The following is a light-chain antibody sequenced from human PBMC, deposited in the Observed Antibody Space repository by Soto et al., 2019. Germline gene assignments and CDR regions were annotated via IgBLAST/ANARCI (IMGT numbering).Light chain of an antibody. J-gene: IGLJ1*01. CDR2: DTD. Sequence: QSVLAQPPSVSGTPGQRVTISCSGRSSNVAVNLVNWYQQAPGAAPRLLIYDTDRRSSGVPDRFSGSKSGTSASLVISGLTSEDEADYYGEAWDETLDGLYVFGTGTKVTVL. V-gene: IGLV1-44*01. CDR3: EAWDETLDGLYV. CDR1: SSNVAVNL.